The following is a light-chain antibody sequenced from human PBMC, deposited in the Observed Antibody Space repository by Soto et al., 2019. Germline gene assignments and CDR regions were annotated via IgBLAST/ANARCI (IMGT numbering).Light chain of an antibody. CDR1: QSVSSSY. J-gene: IGKJ4*01. V-gene: IGKV3-20*01. CDR2: GAS. CDR3: QQYGSSPLT. Sequence: EIVLTQSPGTLSLSPGERATLSCRASQSVSSSYLAWYQQKPGQAPRLLIYGASSRATGIPDRFSGSGSETDFTLTISRLEPEDFAVYYCQQYGSSPLTFGGGTKVEIK.